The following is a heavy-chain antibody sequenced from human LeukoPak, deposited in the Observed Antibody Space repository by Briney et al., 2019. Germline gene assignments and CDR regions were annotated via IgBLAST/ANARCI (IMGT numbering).Heavy chain of an antibody. J-gene: IGHJ6*02. D-gene: IGHD2-2*01. CDR2: INSNGGST. V-gene: IGHV3-64D*06. CDR3: VKGTSTKYYYYGMDV. Sequence: GESPKISCSASGFAFSNYATHWVRQAPGKGLEYVAGINSNGGSTFYADSVKGRFTMSGDNSKNTLYLQMSSLRAEDTAVYYCVKGTSTKYYYYGMDVWGQGTTVTVSS. CDR1: GFAFSNYA.